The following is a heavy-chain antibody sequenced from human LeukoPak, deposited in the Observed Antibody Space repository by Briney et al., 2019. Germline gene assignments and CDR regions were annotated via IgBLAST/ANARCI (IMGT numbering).Heavy chain of an antibody. CDR2: ISYDGSNK. D-gene: IGHD2-2*01. CDR1: GFTFSNYG. Sequence: PGRSLRLSCAASGFTFSNYGMHWVRQAPGKGLEWVAVISYDGSNKYYADSVKGRFTISRDNSKNTLYLQMNSLRAEDMAVYYCAKAPYQLPHYYYGMDVWGQGTTVTVSS. V-gene: IGHV3-30*18. CDR3: AKAPYQLPHYYYGMDV. J-gene: IGHJ6*02.